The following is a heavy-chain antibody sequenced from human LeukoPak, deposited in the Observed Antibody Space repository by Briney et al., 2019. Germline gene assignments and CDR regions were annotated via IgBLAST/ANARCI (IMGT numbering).Heavy chain of an antibody. CDR1: GGSFSGYY. D-gene: IGHD7-27*01. CDR2: INHSGST. CDR3: ARFSPRAMGNYLDF. Sequence: SETLSLTCAVYGGSFSGYYWSWIRQPPGKGLEWIGEINHSGSTNYNPSLKSRVILSLDKSANQFSLNLSSVTAADTAVYYCARFSPRAMGNYLDFWGQGTLVTVSS. J-gene: IGHJ4*02. V-gene: IGHV4-34*01.